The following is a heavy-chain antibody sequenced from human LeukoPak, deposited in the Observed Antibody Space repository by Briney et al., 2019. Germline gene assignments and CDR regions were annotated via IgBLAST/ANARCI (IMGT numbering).Heavy chain of an antibody. CDR2: INPNSGGT. V-gene: IGHV1-2*02. CDR1: GYTFTGYY. CDR3: ARGRFGNYAFMFVY. Sequence: ASVKVSFKASGYTFTGYYMHWVRQAPGQGLEWMGWINPNSGGTNYAQKFQGRVTMTRDTSISTAYMELSRLRSDDTAVYYCARGRFGNYAFMFVYWGQGTLVTVSS. D-gene: IGHD4-11*01. J-gene: IGHJ4*02.